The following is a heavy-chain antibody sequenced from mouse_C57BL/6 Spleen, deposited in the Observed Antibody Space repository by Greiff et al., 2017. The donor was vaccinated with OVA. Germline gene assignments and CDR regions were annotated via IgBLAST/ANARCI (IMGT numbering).Heavy chain of an antibody. J-gene: IGHJ2*01. Sequence: VKLMESGAELVRPGASVTLSCKASGYTFTDYEMHWVKQTPVHGLEWIGAIDPETGGTAYNQKFKGKAILTADKSSSTAYMELRSLTSEDSAVYYCTRTSRYFDYWGQGTTLTVSS. CDR2: IDPETGGT. V-gene: IGHV1-15*01. CDR3: TRTSRYFDY. CDR1: GYTFTDYE. D-gene: IGHD1-1*01.